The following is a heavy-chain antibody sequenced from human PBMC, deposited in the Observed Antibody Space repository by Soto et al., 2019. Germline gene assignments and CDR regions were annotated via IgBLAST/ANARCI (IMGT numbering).Heavy chain of an antibody. CDR2: IIPIFGTA. V-gene: IGHV1-69*01. D-gene: IGHD3-16*02. CDR3: ARGDYVWGSYRANYDDFDI. CDR1: GGTFSSYA. J-gene: IGHJ3*02. Sequence: QVQLVQSGAEVKKPGSSVKVSCKASGGTFSSYAISWVRQAPGQGLEWMGGIIPIFGTANYAQKFQGRVTITEDESTSTAYMELSSLRSEDTAVYYCARGDYVWGSYRANYDDFDIWGQGTMVTVSS.